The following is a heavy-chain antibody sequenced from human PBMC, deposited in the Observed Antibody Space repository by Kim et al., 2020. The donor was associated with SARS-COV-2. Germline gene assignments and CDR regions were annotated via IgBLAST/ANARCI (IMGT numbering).Heavy chain of an antibody. V-gene: IGHV1-8*01. J-gene: IGHJ6*02. D-gene: IGHD1-26*01. CDR1: GYTFTSYD. CDR3: ARVVGATPWDDYYYYGMDV. CDR2: MNPNSGNT. Sequence: ASVKVSCKASGYTFTSYDINWVRQATGQGLEWMGWMNPNSGNTGYAQKFQGRVTMTRNTSISTAYMELSSLRSEDTAVYYCARVVGATPWDDYYYYGMDVWGQGTTVTVSS.